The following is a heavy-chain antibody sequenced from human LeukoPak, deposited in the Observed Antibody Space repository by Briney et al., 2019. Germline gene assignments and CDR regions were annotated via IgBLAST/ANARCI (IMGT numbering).Heavy chain of an antibody. Sequence: GRSLRLSCAASGFTFSGSAMHRGRQAAGQGVVWFGRITCKATTYATPYAALVTGRFTISRDDSKNTAYLQMNRLKTEDTAVYYCTRLPDDYWGQGTLVTVSS. J-gene: IGHJ4*02. CDR2: ITCKATTYAT. CDR3: TRLPDDY. CDR1: GFTFSGSA. V-gene: IGHV3-73*01.